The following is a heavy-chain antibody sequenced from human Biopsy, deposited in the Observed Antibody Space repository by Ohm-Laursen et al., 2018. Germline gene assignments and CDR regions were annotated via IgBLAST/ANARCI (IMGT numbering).Heavy chain of an antibody. CDR2: MHHSGPT. D-gene: IGHD3-16*01. CDR3: ARDSRGGHLNTTLITGKNLDS. V-gene: IGHV4-30-4*02. CDR1: GDSISSDYY. J-gene: IGHJ4*02. Sequence: SDTLSLTCTVSGDSISSDYYWTWIRQVPGEGLEWIAYMHHSGPTYTYYNPSVKSRVTISVDTSKNQFSLKLNSVTAADTAVYFCARDSRGGHLNTTLITGKNLDSWGQGILVTVSS.